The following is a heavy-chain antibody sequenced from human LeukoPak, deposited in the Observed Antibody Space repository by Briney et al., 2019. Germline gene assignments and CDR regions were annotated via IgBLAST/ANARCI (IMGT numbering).Heavy chain of an antibody. CDR2: MDYSGST. Sequence: SETLSLTCNVSGDSISSSSYYWDWLRQPPGMGLEWIGNMDYSGSTYYNPSLKSRVTISVDTSKNQFSLKLRSVTAADTAVYYCARHFYNYYYGMDVWGQGTTVTVSS. CDR3: ARHFYNYYYGMDV. V-gene: IGHV4-39*01. J-gene: IGHJ6*02. CDR1: GDSISSSSYY.